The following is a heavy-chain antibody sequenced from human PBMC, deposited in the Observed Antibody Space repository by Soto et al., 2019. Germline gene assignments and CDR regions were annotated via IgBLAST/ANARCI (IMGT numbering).Heavy chain of an antibody. V-gene: IGHV4-31*03. D-gene: IGHD3-22*01. J-gene: IGHJ3*01. Sequence: QVQLQESGPGLVKPSQTLFLTCTVSGASISSGGYCWSWIRQHPGKGLEWIGDIYYSGTIFQNPSLKSRVILSLATSKDPFSLRLGSVTAADTALSYWAMKPLEVSSGSNLDAFAVWGLGALITVSS. CDR2: IYYSGTI. CDR1: GASISSGGYC. CDR3: AMKPLEVSSGSNLDAFAV.